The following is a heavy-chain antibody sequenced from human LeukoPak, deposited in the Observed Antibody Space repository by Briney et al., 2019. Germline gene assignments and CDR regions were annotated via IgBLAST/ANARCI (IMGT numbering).Heavy chain of an antibody. J-gene: IGHJ4*02. D-gene: IGHD3-16*01. CDR1: GFAVSSNY. Sequence: GGSLRLSCAASGFAVSSNYMNWVRQAPGKGLEWVSILYSDGITYYADSVKGRFTISRDKSKNTVYLQMNSLRAEDTAVYYCARAFDHHFDYWGQGTLVTVSS. V-gene: IGHV3-53*01. CDR2: LYSDGIT. CDR3: ARAFDHHFDY.